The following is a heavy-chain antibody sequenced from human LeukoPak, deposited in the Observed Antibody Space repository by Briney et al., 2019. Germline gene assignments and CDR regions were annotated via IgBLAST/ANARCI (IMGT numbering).Heavy chain of an antibody. Sequence: PSGTLSLTCAVSGGSISSSNWWSWVRQPPGKGLEWIGEIYHSGSTNYNPSLKSRVTISVDKSKNQFSLKLSSVTAADTAVYYCAVGGVHLRGGAEAFDIWGQGTMVTVSS. CDR2: IYHSGST. D-gene: IGHD3-10*01. CDR1: GGSISSSNW. J-gene: IGHJ3*02. CDR3: AVGGVHLRGGAEAFDI. V-gene: IGHV4-4*02.